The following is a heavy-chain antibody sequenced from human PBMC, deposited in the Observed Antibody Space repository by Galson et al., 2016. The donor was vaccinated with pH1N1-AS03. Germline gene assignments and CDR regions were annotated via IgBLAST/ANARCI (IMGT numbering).Heavy chain of an antibody. Sequence: SLRLSCAASGFSFSTFWMTWVRQAPGKGLEWVANIKQDGSEKYYADFVKGRFTISRDNAKNSLYLQMNSLRAEDTGVYYCARIYAVYDSWSGLLYWGQGTLVTVSS. D-gene: IGHD3-3*01. V-gene: IGHV3-7*01. J-gene: IGHJ1*01. CDR2: IKQDGSEK. CDR3: ARIYAVYDSWSGLLY. CDR1: GFSFSTFW.